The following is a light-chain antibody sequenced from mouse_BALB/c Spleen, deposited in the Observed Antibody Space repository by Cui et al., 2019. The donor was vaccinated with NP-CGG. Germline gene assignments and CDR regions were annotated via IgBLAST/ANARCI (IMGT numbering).Light chain of an antibody. Sequence: QSVVTQICALTTSPGETVTLTCRSSTGAVTTSNYANWVQEKPDHLFTGLIGGTNNRAPGVPARFSGSLIGDKAALTITGAQTEDDAIYFCALWYSNHWVFGGGTKLTVL. V-gene: IGLV1*01. CDR2: GTN. CDR1: TGAVTTSNY. CDR3: ALWYSNHWV. J-gene: IGLJ1*01.